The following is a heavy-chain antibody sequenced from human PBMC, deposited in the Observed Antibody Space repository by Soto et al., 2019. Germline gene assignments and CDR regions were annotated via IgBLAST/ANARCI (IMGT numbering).Heavy chain of an antibody. J-gene: IGHJ4*01. CDR1: GCTFSDHY. D-gene: IGHD3-22*01. CDR3: SGTYYDNSGNYYVGDF. CDR2: TRNKANGYST. Sequence: GGTMRLSCAVCGCTFSDHYMDWDSQAPEKGMEWIGRTRNKANGYSTESAASVKGRCSISRDDLETSLYLQMNSLRTEDTAVYYCSGTYYDNSGNYYVGDFWGHGTLVTVSS. V-gene: IGHV3-72*01.